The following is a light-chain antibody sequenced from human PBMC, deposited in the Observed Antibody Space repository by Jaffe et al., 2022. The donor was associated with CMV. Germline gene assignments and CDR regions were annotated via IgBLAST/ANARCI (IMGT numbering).Light chain of an antibody. J-gene: IGLJ2*01. CDR1: KLGNRY. CDR2: HDS. Sequence: SYELSQPPSVSVSPGQTATITCSGDKLGNRYVYWYQQKPSQSPKLVIYHDSKRPSGIPERFSASNSGNTATLTISGTQALDEADYYCQSWASTTAHFGGGTKLAVL. V-gene: IGLV3-1*01. CDR3: QSWASTTAH.